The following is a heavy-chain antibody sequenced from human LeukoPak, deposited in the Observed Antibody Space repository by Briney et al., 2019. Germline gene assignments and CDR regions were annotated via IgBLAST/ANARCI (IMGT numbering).Heavy chain of an antibody. Sequence: TGGSLRLSCAASGFTFSSYGMSWVRQAPGKGLEWVSSISWNSGSIGYADSVKGRFTISRDNAKNSLYLQMNSLRVEDTAFDYCAKGTAAGGYKHYFDYWGQGNLVIVSS. J-gene: IGHJ4*02. D-gene: IGHD6-13*01. CDR1: GFTFSSYG. CDR3: AKGTAAGGYKHYFDY. CDR2: ISWNSGSI. V-gene: IGHV3-9*01.